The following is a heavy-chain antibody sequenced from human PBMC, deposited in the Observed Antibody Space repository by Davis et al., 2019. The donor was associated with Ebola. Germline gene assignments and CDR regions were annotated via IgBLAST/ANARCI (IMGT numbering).Heavy chain of an antibody. V-gene: IGHV4-59*01. CDR2: IYYSGST. CDR3: AREGGTVASGMDV. J-gene: IGHJ6*02. Sequence: PGGSLRLSCTVSGGSISSYYWSWIRQPPGKGLEWIGYIYYSGSTNYNPSLKSRVTISVDTSKNQFSLKLSSVTAADTAVYYCAREGGTVASGMDVWGQGTTVTVSS. CDR1: GGSISSYY.